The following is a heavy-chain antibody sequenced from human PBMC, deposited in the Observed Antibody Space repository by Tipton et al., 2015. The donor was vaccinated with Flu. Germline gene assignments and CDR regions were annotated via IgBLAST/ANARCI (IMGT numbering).Heavy chain of an antibody. D-gene: IGHD4/OR15-4a*01. V-gene: IGHV3-7*01. Sequence: SLRLSCAASGFTFSSYWVSWVRQAPGKGLEWVANIKQDGSEKYYVDSVKGRFTISRDNAKNSLYLHMNSLRAEDTAVYYCARVRRVHFDYWGQGTLVTVSS. J-gene: IGHJ4*02. CDR1: GFTFSSYW. CDR3: ARVRRVHFDY. CDR2: IKQDGSEK.